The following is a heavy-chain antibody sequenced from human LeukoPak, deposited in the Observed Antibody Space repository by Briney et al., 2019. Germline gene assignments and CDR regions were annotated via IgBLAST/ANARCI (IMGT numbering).Heavy chain of an antibody. Sequence: PGGSLRLSCAASGLTFRSYGMHWVRQAPGKGLEWVAFISHDESNKYYADSVKGRFTISRDNSKSTLYLQMNSLGAEDTAVYYCAKEEVDLHAFDIWGQGTTVTVSS. CDR2: ISHDESNK. D-gene: IGHD3/OR15-3a*01. J-gene: IGHJ3*02. CDR3: AKEEVDLHAFDI. CDR1: GLTFRSYG. V-gene: IGHV3-30*18.